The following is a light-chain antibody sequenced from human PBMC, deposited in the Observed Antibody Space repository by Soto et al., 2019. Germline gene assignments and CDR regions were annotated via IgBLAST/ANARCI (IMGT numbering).Light chain of an antibody. Sequence: AIRMTQSPSSLSASTGDRVTITCRSSQCISSYLAWYQQKPGKAPKLLIYAASTLQSGVPSRFSGSGSGTDFTLTISCLQSEDFATYYCQQYYSYPPRTFGQGTKVDIK. V-gene: IGKV1-8*01. CDR2: AAS. CDR3: QQYYSYPPRT. CDR1: QCISSY. J-gene: IGKJ1*01.